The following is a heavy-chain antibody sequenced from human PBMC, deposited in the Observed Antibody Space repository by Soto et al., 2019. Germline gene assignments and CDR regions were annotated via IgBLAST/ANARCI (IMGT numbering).Heavy chain of an antibody. Sequence: PGGSLRLSCAASGFTFTSYAMNWVRQAPGKGLEWVSVISGSGGSTYYADSVKGRFTISRDNSKNTLYLQMNSLRAEDTAVYYCAKRTTGWYFDLWGRGTLVNVS. CDR2: ISGSGGST. J-gene: IGHJ2*01. CDR3: AKRTTGWYFDL. V-gene: IGHV3-23*01. CDR1: GFTFTSYA.